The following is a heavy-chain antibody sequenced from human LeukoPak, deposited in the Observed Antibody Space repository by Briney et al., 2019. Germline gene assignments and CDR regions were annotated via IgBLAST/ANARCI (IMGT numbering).Heavy chain of an antibody. D-gene: IGHD2-15*01. CDR2: IKQDGSEK. CDR1: GFTFSSYW. Sequence: GRSLRLSCAASGFTFSSYWMSWVRQAPGKGLEWVANIKQDGSEKYYVDSVKGRFNISRDNAKNSLYLQMNSLRAEDTAVYYCATEDCSGGSCYLDYWGQGTLVTVSS. V-gene: IGHV3-7*01. CDR3: ATEDCSGGSCYLDY. J-gene: IGHJ4*02.